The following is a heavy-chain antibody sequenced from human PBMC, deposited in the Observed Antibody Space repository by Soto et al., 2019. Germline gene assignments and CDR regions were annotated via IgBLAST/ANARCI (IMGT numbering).Heavy chain of an antibody. CDR2: VYLDDDK. CDR1: GFSLSTFGVG. D-gene: IGHD1-7*01. CDR3: AHRLLRPGTTTK. Sequence: ESGPTLVYPTQTLTLTCAFSGFSLSTFGVGVGWIRQPPGKALEWLALVYLDDDKRYSPSLKSRLTITKDTSKNQVVLTMTNMDPVDTATYFCAHRLLRPGTTTKWGQGTLVTVSS. J-gene: IGHJ4*02. V-gene: IGHV2-5*02.